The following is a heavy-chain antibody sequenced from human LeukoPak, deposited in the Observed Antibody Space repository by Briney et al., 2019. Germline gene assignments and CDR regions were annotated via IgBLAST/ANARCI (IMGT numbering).Heavy chain of an antibody. Sequence: PGGSLRLSCAASGFTFSTYWMSWVRQAPGKGLEWVANIKQDGSEKYYVDSVKGRFTISRDNSKNSLYLQMNSLRAEDTAVYYCARGGYGYNFFDYWGQGTLVTVSS. CDR2: IKQDGSEK. J-gene: IGHJ4*02. D-gene: IGHD5-24*01. CDR3: ARGGYGYNFFDY. CDR1: GFTFSTYW. V-gene: IGHV3-7*01.